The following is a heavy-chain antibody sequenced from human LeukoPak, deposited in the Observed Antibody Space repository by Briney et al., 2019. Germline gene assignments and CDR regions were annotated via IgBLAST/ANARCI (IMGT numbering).Heavy chain of an antibody. CDR1: GYSFTRNW. Sequence: GESLEISCKGSGYSFTRNWIGWVRQMPGKGLEWMGIIYPGDSDTRYSPSFEGLVTISDDQSIGTAFLQCSRLKASDTAMYYCARHPHGSTYFDYWGQGTLVTVSS. V-gene: IGHV5-51*01. CDR3: ARHPHGSTYFDY. CDR2: IYPGDSDT. J-gene: IGHJ4*02. D-gene: IGHD3-10*01.